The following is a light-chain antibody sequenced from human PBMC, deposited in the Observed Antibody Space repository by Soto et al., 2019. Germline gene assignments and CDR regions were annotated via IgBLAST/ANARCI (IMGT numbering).Light chain of an antibody. Sequence: EIVLTQSPGTLSLSPGERATLSCRASQSVSSSFLAWYQQKPGQAPRLLIYGASSRATGIPDRFSGSWSGTDFTLTISRLEPEDLAVYYCQHYCNSPPYTFGQGTKLEIK. CDR1: QSVSSSF. V-gene: IGKV3-20*01. CDR2: GAS. CDR3: QHYCNSPPYT. J-gene: IGKJ2*01.